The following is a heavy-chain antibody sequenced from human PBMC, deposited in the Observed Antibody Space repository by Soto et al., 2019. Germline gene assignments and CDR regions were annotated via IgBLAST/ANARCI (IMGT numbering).Heavy chain of an antibody. CDR2: ILHDGNNK. CDR3: ARDDEGGSYCHLGY. CDR1: GFTFSNYI. Sequence: QVQLVESGGGVVQPGRSLRLSCAASGFTFSNYIMHWVRQAPGKGLEWVAIILHDGNNKYYADSLKGRFTISRNNSKNTLYLQMNSLRTEDTAIYYCARDDEGGSYCHLGYWGQRTLVTVSS. J-gene: IGHJ4*02. V-gene: IGHV3-30-3*01. D-gene: IGHD3-10*01.